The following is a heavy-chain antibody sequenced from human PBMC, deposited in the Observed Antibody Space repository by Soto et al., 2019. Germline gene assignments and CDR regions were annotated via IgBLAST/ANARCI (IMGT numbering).Heavy chain of an antibody. Sequence: QMQLVESGGGVVQPGRSLRLSCAASGFDFSSYGMHWVRQTPGKGLEWVAVLGFDGGGRYYADSVKGRFTISRDNSKKMLYLQMDSLRAEDTALYYCAREPVGPDYAMDVWAKGPRSPSP. J-gene: IGHJ6*02. CDR2: LGFDGGGR. CDR1: GFDFSSYG. V-gene: IGHV3-33*01. CDR3: AREPVGPDYAMDV. D-gene: IGHD1-26*01.